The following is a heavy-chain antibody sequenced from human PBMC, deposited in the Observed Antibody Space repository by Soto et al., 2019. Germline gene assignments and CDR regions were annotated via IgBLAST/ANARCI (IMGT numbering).Heavy chain of an antibody. Sequence: SQTLSLTCAISGDSVSSNSAAWNWIRQSPSRGLEWLGRTYYRSKWYNDYAVSVKSRITINPDTSKNQFSLKLSSVTAADTAVYYCARSENEDDYNLDYFDYWGQGTLVTVSS. CDR3: ARSENEDDYNLDYFDY. CDR1: GDSVSSNSAA. CDR2: TYYRSKWYN. D-gene: IGHD4-4*01. V-gene: IGHV6-1*01. J-gene: IGHJ4*02.